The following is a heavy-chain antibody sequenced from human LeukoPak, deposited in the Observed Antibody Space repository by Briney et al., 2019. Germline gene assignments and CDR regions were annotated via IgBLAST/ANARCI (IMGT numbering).Heavy chain of an antibody. J-gene: IGHJ3*01. CDR1: GFIFSSYA. V-gene: IGHV3-23*01. D-gene: IGHD4-23*01. Sequence: PGGSLRLSCVASGFIFSSYAMNWVRQAPGKGLEWVSDISGTDERTYYADSVKGRFTISRDNSKNTLYLQMHSLRAEDTAVYYCAKVLLSGNDVDAFDLWGQGTVVTVSS. CDR2: ISGTDERT. CDR3: AKVLLSGNDVDAFDL.